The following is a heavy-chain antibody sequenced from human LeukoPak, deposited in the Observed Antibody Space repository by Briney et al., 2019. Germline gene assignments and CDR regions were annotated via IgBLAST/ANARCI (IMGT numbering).Heavy chain of an antibody. Sequence: SETLSLTCAVYGGSFSGYYWSWIRQAPGKGLEWIVEIKYSGITNYDPSLKSRVTISVDTSTNQFSLKLSSVTAADTAVYYCATAIAVAGFRTRYNSFDHWGQGTLVTVSS. V-gene: IGHV4-34*01. CDR1: GGSFSGYY. CDR2: IKYSGIT. D-gene: IGHD6-19*01. CDR3: ATAIAVAGFRTRYNSFDH. J-gene: IGHJ5*02.